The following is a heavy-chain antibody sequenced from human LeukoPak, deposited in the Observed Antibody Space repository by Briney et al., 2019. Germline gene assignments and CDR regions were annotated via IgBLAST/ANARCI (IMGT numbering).Heavy chain of an antibody. D-gene: IGHD1-26*01. Sequence: PGGSLRLSCAASGFTFSSYLMSWVRQAPGKGLEWVANIKQDGSEKYYVDSVKGRFTISRDNAKNSLYLQMNSLRAEDTAVYYCARDPYRSLSPIDYWGQGTLVTVSS. CDR3: ARDPYRSLSPIDY. CDR2: IKQDGSEK. V-gene: IGHV3-7*01. CDR1: GFTFSSYL. J-gene: IGHJ4*02.